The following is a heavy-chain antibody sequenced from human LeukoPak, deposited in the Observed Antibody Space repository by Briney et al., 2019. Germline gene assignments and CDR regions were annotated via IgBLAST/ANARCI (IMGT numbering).Heavy chain of an antibody. J-gene: IGHJ5*02. CDR1: GGSISSYY. D-gene: IGHD3-10*01. V-gene: IGHV4-59*08. Sequence: SETLSLTCIVSGGSISSYYWSWIRQPPGKGLEWIGYIYFSGSTNFIPPLESRATISVDTSKMQFSLRLSSVTAADTTVYFSARLEDISLVRGVIITEGWFDPWGQGTLVTVSS. CDR2: IYFSGST. CDR3: ARLEDISLVRGVIITEGWFDP.